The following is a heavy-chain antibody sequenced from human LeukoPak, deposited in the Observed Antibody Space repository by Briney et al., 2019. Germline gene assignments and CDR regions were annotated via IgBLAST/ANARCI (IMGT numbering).Heavy chain of an antibody. J-gene: IGHJ4*02. CDR3: ASLSGIAVAGNY. CDR1: GGTFSSYA. D-gene: IGHD6-19*01. CDR2: IIPIFGTA. Sequence: SVKVSCKASGGTFSSYAISWVRQAPGQGLEWMGGIIPIFGTANYTQKFQGRVTITADESTSTAYMELSSLRSEDTAVYYCASLSGIAVAGNYWGQGTLVTVSS. V-gene: IGHV1-69*01.